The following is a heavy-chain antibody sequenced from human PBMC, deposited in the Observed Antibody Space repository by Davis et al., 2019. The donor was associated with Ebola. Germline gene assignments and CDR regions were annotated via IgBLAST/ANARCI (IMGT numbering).Heavy chain of an antibody. Sequence: PGGSLRLSCAASGFPFNNYYMNWVRQAPGKGLEWVSSISSGRDYIHYADSVKGRFTISRDNAKRSLYLQMNNVRAEDTAVFYCARDLGVGASDYWGQGTPVIVSS. CDR3: ARDLGVGASDY. D-gene: IGHD1-26*01. CDR2: ISSGRDYI. V-gene: IGHV3-21*01. CDR1: GFPFNNYY. J-gene: IGHJ4*02.